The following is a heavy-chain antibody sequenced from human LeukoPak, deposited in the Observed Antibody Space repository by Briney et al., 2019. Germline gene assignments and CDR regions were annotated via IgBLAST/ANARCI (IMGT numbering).Heavy chain of an antibody. J-gene: IGHJ4*02. CDR3: ARGWRYYGSGYYFDY. CDR2: INHSGST. V-gene: IGHV4-34*01. D-gene: IGHD3-10*01. Sequence: PSETLSLTCAVYGGSFSGYYWSWIRQPPGKGLEWIGEINHSGSTNYNPSLKSRATISVDTSKNQFSLKLSSVTAADTAVYYCARGWRYYGSGYYFDYWGQGTLVTVSS. CDR1: GGSFSGYY.